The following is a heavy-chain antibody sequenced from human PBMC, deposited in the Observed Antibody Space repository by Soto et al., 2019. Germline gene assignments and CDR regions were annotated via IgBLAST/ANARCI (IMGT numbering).Heavy chain of an antibody. Sequence: QVQLVQSGAEVKKPGSSVKVSCKASGDTFSSYAISWVRQAPGQGLEWMGGIIPIFGTANSAQKFQGRVTITADESTSTAYMELSRLRPEDTAVYYCARDGSGYRSRASPRDVWGQGTTVTVS. D-gene: IGHD3-22*01. CDR1: GDTFSSYA. V-gene: IGHV1-69*01. J-gene: IGHJ6*02. CDR2: IIPIFGTA. CDR3: ARDGSGYRSRASPRDV.